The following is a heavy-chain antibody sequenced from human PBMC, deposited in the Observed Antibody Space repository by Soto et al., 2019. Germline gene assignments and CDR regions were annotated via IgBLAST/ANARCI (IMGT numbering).Heavy chain of an antibody. CDR3: ARGRLIHKYYYYYYGMDV. CDR1: GYTFTSYD. CDR2: MNPNSGNT. J-gene: IGHJ6*02. Sequence: ASVKVSCKASGYTFTSYDINWVRQATGQGLEWMGWMNPNSGNTGYAQKFQGRVTMTRNTSISTAYMELSSLRSEDTAVYYCARGRLIHKYYYYYYGMDVWGQGTTVTVSS. V-gene: IGHV1-8*01.